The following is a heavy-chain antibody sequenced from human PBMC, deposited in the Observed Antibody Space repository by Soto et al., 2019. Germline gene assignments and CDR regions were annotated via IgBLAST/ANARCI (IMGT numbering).Heavy chain of an antibody. V-gene: IGHV5-51*01. J-gene: IGHJ6*02. CDR1: GYSFTSYW. CDR2: IYPGDSDT. Sequence: GESLKISCKGSGYSFTSYWIGWVRQMPGKGLEWMGIIYPGDSDTRYSPSFQGQVTISADKSISTAYLQWSSLKASDTAMYYCARLVDTAMVTGYYYYGMDVWGQGTTVTGSS. D-gene: IGHD5-18*01. CDR3: ARLVDTAMVTGYYYYGMDV.